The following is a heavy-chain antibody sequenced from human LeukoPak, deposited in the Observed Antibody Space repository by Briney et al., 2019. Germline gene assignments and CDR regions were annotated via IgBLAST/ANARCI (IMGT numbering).Heavy chain of an antibody. Sequence: PGGSLRLSCAASGFTFSSYAMSWVRQAPGKGLEWVSAISGSGGSTYYADSVKGRFTISRDNSKNTVYLQMNSLRAEDTAVYYCAKDHYGTRYFDYWGQGTLVTVSS. CDR3: AKDHYGTRYFDY. D-gene: IGHD2-2*01. J-gene: IGHJ4*02. V-gene: IGHV3-23*01. CDR1: GFTFSSYA. CDR2: ISGSGGST.